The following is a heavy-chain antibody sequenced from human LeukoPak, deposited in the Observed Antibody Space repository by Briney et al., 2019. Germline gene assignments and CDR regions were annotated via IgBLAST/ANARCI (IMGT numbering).Heavy chain of an antibody. Sequence: PSETLSLTCTVSGGSISSGSYYWSWIRQPAGKGLEWIGRIYTSGSTNYNPSLKSRVTISVDTSKNQFSLKLSSVIAADTAVYYCARDDRYGDFHLVWGKGTTVTVSS. V-gene: IGHV4-61*02. J-gene: IGHJ6*04. CDR3: ARDDRYGDFHLV. D-gene: IGHD4-17*01. CDR1: GGSISSGSYY. CDR2: IYTSGST.